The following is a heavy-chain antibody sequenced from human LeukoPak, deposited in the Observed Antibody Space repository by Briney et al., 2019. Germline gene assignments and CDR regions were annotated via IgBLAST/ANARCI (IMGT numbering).Heavy chain of an antibody. CDR2: INPNSGGT. CDR1: GYTFTGYY. CDR3: ASTGYSSSWYSRPGKLAFDY. J-gene: IGHJ4*02. Sequence: ASVKVSCKASGYTFTGYYMHWVRQAPGQGLEWMGWINPNSGGTNYAQKFQGRVTMTRDTSISTAYMELSRLRSDDTAVYYCASTGYSSSWYSRPGKLAFDYWGQGTLVTVSS. D-gene: IGHD6-13*01. V-gene: IGHV1-2*02.